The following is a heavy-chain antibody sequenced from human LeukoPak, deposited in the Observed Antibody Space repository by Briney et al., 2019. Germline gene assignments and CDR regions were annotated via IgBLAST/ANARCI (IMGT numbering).Heavy chain of an antibody. J-gene: IGHJ3*02. CDR1: GYTFTGYY. CDR3: ATEWLLGAMNAFDI. Sequence: ASVKVSCKASGYTFTGYYMHWVRQAPGQGLEWMGWINPNSGGTNYAQKFQGRVTMTRDTSISTAYMELSRLRSDDTAVYYCATEWLLGAMNAFDIWGQGTMVTVSS. CDR2: INPNSGGT. D-gene: IGHD3-22*01. V-gene: IGHV1-2*02.